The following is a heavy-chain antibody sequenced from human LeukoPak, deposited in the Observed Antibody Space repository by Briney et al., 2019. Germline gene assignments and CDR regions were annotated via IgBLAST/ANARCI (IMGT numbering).Heavy chain of an antibody. CDR3: ARDLRWYSSSWYDKKNWFDP. D-gene: IGHD6-13*01. CDR1: GGSISSYY. Sequence: NSSETLSLTCTVSGGSISSYYLSWIRQPAGKGLEWIGRIYTSGSTNYNPSLKSRVTMSVDTSKNQFSLKLSSVTAADTAVYYCARDLRWYSSSWYDKKNWFDPWGQGTLVTVSS. CDR2: IYTSGST. V-gene: IGHV4-4*07. J-gene: IGHJ5*02.